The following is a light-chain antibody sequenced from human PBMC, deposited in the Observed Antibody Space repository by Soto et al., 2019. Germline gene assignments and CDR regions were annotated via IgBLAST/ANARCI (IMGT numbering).Light chain of an antibody. J-gene: IGKJ5*01. CDR1: QSVSRY. V-gene: IGKV3-11*01. Sequence: EMVLTQSPASLSFAAGERATLSFRASQSVSRYLAWYQQKPGQAPRLLIYDASTRATGIPARFSASGSGTDFTLTISSLEPEDFAVYFCQQCSSGPPITFGQGTRLEIK. CDR2: DAS. CDR3: QQCSSGPPIT.